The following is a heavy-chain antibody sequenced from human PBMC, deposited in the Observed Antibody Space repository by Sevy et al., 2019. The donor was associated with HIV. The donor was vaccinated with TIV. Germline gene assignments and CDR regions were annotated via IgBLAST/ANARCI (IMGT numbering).Heavy chain of an antibody. V-gene: IGHV3-53*01. D-gene: IGHD6-19*01. CDR3: ARGEQWLSFNY. J-gene: IGHJ4*02. CDR1: GFNISSNY. CDR2: IYGNNST. Sequence: GGSLRLSCAASGFNISSNYLSWVRQAPGKGLEWVSVIYGNNSTYYADFVKGRFTISRANSKNTMYLQMNSLRVDDTAIYYCARGEQWLSFNYWGQGTLVTVSS.